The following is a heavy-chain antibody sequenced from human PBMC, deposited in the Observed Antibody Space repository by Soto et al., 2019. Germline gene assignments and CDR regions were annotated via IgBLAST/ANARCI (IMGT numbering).Heavy chain of an antibody. CDR1: GFIFENFG. CDR2: ISGSGFKK. J-gene: IGHJ5*02. D-gene: IGHD1-26*01. Sequence: GGSLRLSCAASGFIFENFGMSWVRQAPGKGLEWISSISGSGFKKYYADSVKGRFTISRDNSKSTGYLELNNLSAEDTAVYHCAKNQGVELVPLATVDWFDPWGQGSVVTSPQ. V-gene: IGHV3-23*01. CDR3: AKNQGVELVPLATVDWFDP.